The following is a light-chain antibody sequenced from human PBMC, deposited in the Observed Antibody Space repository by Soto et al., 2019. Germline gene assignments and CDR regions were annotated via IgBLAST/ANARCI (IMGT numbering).Light chain of an antibody. CDR1: QDISSY. J-gene: IGKJ1*01. CDR3: QQLNRFPRT. CDR2: SAS. Sequence: DIQLTKSPSFLSASVGDRVTITCRASQDISSYLAWYQQRPGKVPRFLTHSASTLQSGVPSRFSATGSGTTFTLTISSLQPEDIATYYCQQLNRFPRTFGQGTKVEV. V-gene: IGKV1-9*01.